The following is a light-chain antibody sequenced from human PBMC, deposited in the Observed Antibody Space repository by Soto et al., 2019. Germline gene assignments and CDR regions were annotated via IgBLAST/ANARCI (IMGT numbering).Light chain of an antibody. Sequence: EIVLRQSPGTLSLSPGERATLSCRASQSVSSSYLAWYQQKPGQAPRVLIYAASSRATGIPDRFSGSGSGTDFTLTISRLEPEDSAVYYCQQYGSSPRTFGQGTKVDIK. CDR3: QQYGSSPRT. CDR1: QSVSSSY. CDR2: AAS. J-gene: IGKJ1*01. V-gene: IGKV3-20*01.